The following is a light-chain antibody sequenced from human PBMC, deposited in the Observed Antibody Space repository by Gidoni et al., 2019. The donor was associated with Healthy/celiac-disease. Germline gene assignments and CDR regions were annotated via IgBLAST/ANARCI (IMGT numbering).Light chain of an antibody. V-gene: IGKV1-12*01. CDR1: QGISGW. CDR2: AAS. Sequence: DIQMTQSPSSVSASVGDRVTITCRASQGISGWLAWYQQKPGKAPKLLIYAASTLQSGVPSRFSGSGSGTEFTLIISSLQPEDFATYYCQQANSFPPTFXGXTKVQIK. J-gene: IGKJ4*01. CDR3: QQANSFPPT.